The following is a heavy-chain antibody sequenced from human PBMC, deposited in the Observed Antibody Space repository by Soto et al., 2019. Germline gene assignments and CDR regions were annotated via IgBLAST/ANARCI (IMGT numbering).Heavy chain of an antibody. J-gene: IGHJ6*03. CDR2: IIPILGVA. Sequence: QVQLVQSGAEVKKPGSSVKVSCKASGDTFSNHTISWVRQAPGQGLEWMGRIIPILGVANYAQKFQGRVTITEDKSTSTAYMELSSLRSADTAVYYCARVAEMGTRTKGYYYYIDRWGKGTTVTVSS. CDR3: ARVAEMGTRTKGYYYYIDR. CDR1: GDTFSNHT. D-gene: IGHD5-12*01. V-gene: IGHV1-69*04.